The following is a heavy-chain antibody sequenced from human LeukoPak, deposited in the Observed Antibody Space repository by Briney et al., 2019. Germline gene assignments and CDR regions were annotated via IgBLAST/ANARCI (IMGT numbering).Heavy chain of an antibody. D-gene: IGHD2-21*02. Sequence: PGGSLRLSCEASGFTFSSYAMHWVRQAPGKGLEYVSGISSHGGSTYYANSVKGRFTISRDNSKNMLYVQMGSLRAEDMAVYYCARDGGDIVVVTSSYYYMDVWGKGTTVTVSS. CDR3: ARDGGDIVVVTSSYYYMDV. CDR1: GFTFSSYA. J-gene: IGHJ6*03. V-gene: IGHV3-64*01. CDR2: ISSHGGST.